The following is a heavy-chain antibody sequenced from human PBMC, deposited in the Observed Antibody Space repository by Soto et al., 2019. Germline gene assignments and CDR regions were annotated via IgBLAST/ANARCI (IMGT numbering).Heavy chain of an antibody. CDR2: ISAYNGNT. V-gene: IGHV1-18*01. CDR3: ARDRDIVVVTASDAFDI. Sequence: QVQLVQSGAEVKKPGASVKVSCKASGYTFTSYGISWVRQAPGQGLEWMGWISAYNGNTNYAQKLQGRVTMTTDTSTSTAYMELRSLRSDDTPVYYCARDRDIVVVTASDAFDIWGQGTMVTVSS. J-gene: IGHJ3*02. D-gene: IGHD2-21*02. CDR1: GYTFTSYG.